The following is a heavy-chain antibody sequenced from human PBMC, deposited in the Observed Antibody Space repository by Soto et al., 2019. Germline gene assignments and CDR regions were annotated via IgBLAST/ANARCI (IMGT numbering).Heavy chain of an antibody. Sequence: GGSLRLSCAASGFTFSSYARSWVRQAPGKGLEWVAAISGGGANTFYADSVRGRFTISRDNSKNTLSLQMDSLRAEDTAVYYCAREFAPGSPNYDYWGLGTLVTVSS. J-gene: IGHJ4*02. CDR3: AREFAPGSPNYDY. CDR2: ISGGGANT. D-gene: IGHD3-10*01. V-gene: IGHV3-23*01. CDR1: GFTFSSYA.